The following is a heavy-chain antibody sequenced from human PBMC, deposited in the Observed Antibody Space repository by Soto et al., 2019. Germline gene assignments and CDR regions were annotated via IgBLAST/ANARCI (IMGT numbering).Heavy chain of an antibody. CDR2: ISSSSRDI. CDR1: GFIFSTYT. J-gene: IGHJ6*02. D-gene: IGHD3-16*01. CDR3: ARGSWGGDGIDV. V-gene: IGHV3-21*01. Sequence: GSLRLSGAASGFIFSTYTINWVRQAPGKGLEWVASISSSSRDIFYADSVKARFTISRDNANSSVDLQMNSLRVGDTAIYYCARGSWGGDGIDVWGQGTTVTVSS.